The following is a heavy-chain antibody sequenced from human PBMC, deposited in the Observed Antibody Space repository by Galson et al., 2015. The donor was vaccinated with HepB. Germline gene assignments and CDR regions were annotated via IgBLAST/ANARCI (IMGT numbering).Heavy chain of an antibody. Sequence: SVKVSCKASGYTFAGFHMHWVRQAPGQGLEWMGRINSDSGGAKYAQKFQGRVAMTTDTSISTAYMELSRLRSDATSIYYCARLSHGYDTIGYTVPFWGQGTLVAVSS. CDR2: INSDSGGA. V-gene: IGHV1-2*06. CDR3: ARLSHGYDTIGYTVPF. CDR1: GYTFAGFH. J-gene: IGHJ4*02. D-gene: IGHD5-12*01.